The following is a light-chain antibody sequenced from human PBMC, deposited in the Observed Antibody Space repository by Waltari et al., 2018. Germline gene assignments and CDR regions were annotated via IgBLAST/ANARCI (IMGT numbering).Light chain of an antibody. V-gene: IGKV3-11*01. Sequence: GDTATLSCRASQSVSSHLAWYQQKPGQAPRLLIYEASKRATGIPARFSGSGSGTDFTLTITSLEPEDFAVFFCQQRSNWPSFGPGTKVEIK. J-gene: IGKJ1*01. CDR3: QQRSNWPS. CDR2: EAS. CDR1: QSVSSH.